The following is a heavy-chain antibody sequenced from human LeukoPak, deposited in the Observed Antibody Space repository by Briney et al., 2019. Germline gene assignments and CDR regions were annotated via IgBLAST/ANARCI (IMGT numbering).Heavy chain of an antibody. V-gene: IGHV1-2*02. D-gene: IGHD2-2*01. Sequence: ASVKVSCKASGYTFTGHYVHWLRQAPGQGLEWMAWINPNTSVTNYAQKFQGRVTMTRDTSISTAYMELSRLRSDDTAVYYCARDRAPVVVPAAFIYYGMDVWGQGTTVTVSS. CDR3: ARDRAPVVVPAAFIYYGMDV. J-gene: IGHJ6*02. CDR1: GYTFTGHY. CDR2: INPNTSVT.